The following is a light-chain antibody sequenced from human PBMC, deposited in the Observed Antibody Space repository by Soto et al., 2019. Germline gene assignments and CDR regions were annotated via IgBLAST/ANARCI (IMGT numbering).Light chain of an antibody. CDR3: QHQFT. V-gene: IGKV3-11*01. J-gene: IGKJ3*01. Sequence: EIVLTQSPATLSLSPGERATLSCRASQSVSSYLAWYQQKPGQAPRLLIYDASNRATGIPARFSGSGSGTDFTLPISSLEPEDFAVYYCQHQFTFGPGTKVDIK. CDR2: DAS. CDR1: QSVSSY.